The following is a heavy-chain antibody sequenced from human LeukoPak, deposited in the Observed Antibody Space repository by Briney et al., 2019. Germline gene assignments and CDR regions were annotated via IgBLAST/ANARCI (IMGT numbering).Heavy chain of an antibody. V-gene: IGHV4-61*02. J-gene: IGHJ1*01. CDR1: GGSISSGSYY. D-gene: IGHD3-3*01. Sequence: SQTLSLTCTVSGGSISSGSYYWSWIRQPAGKGLEWIGRIYTSGSTNYNPSLKSRVTISVDTSKDQFSLKLSSVNAADTAMYYCARHRSPLESFHHWGQGTLVTVSS. CDR2: IYTSGST. CDR3: ARHRSPLESFHH.